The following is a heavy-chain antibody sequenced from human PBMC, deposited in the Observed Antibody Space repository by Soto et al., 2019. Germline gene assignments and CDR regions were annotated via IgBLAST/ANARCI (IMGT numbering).Heavy chain of an antibody. CDR3: ARFGELPRNYYGMDV. CDR1: GFTVSSNY. D-gene: IGHD3-10*01. CDR2: IYSGGST. Sequence: EVQLVETGGGLIQPGGSLRLSCAASGFTVSSNYMSWVRQAPGKGLEWVSVIYSGGSTYYADSVKGRFTISRDNSKNTLYLQMNSLRAEDTAVYYCARFGELPRNYYGMDVWGQGTTVTVSS. J-gene: IGHJ6*02. V-gene: IGHV3-53*02.